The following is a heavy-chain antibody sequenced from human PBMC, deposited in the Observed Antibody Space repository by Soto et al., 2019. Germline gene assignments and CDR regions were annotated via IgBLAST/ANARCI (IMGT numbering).Heavy chain of an antibody. Sequence: QVQLQQWGAGLLKPSETLSLTCAVYGGSFSGYYWCWIRQPPGKGLEWIGEINHSGSTNYNRSLKSRLTISVDTSKNQFSMKLSSVTAADTAVYYCARGGGYSYVHDYWGQGTLVTVSS. V-gene: IGHV4-34*01. CDR2: INHSGST. J-gene: IGHJ4*02. CDR1: GGSFSGYY. D-gene: IGHD5-18*01. CDR3: ARGGGYSYVHDY.